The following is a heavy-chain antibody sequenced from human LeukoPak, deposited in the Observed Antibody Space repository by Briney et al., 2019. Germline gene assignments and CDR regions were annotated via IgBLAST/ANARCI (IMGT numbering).Heavy chain of an antibody. V-gene: IGHV3-30*05. D-gene: IGHD6-19*01. J-gene: IGHJ4*02. CDR3: AKDGDSSGWYYFDY. Sequence: RRSPRFSRAASGFTCRRYVMHRVRQTLGLGLRRVVVISFVGSNKYYTDSVKCRFPISRDNSMYTLYMQMNRLSVICTAVYYCAKDGDSSGWYYFDYWGQGSLVTVSS. CDR2: ISFVGSNK. CDR1: GFTCRRYV.